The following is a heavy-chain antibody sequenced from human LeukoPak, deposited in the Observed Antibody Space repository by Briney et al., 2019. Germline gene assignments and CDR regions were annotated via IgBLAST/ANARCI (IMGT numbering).Heavy chain of an antibody. J-gene: IGHJ5*02. CDR1: GFTFSSYA. Sequence: GGSLRLSCAASGFTFSSYAMHWVRQAPGKGLEWVAVISYDGSNKYYADSVKGRFTISRDNSKNTLYLQMNSLRAEDTAVYYCAKDPTNLDYGGNTNWFDPWGQGTLVTVSS. D-gene: IGHD4-23*01. CDR3: AKDPTNLDYGGNTNWFDP. CDR2: ISYDGSNK. V-gene: IGHV3-30-3*01.